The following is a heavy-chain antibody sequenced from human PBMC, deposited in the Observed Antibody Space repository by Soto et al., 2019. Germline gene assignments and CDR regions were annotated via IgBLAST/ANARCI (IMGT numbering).Heavy chain of an antibody. V-gene: IGHV3-11*01. Sequence: QVQLVESGGGLVKPGGSLRLSCAASGFSFSDYYMSWIRQAPGKGLEWVSYISSSGSSIYYADSVKGRFTVSRDNAKDSIWLQVNSLRAEDTAVYYCARNGYCSRDACSYGVDVWGQGTTVTVSS. CDR3: ARNGYCSRDACSYGVDV. CDR2: ISSSGSSI. J-gene: IGHJ6*02. CDR1: GFSFSDYY. D-gene: IGHD2-15*01.